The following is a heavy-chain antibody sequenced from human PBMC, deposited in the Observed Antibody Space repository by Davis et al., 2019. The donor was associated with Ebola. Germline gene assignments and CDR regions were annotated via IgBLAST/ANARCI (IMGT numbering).Heavy chain of an antibody. CDR2: IHHIGGT. V-gene: IGHV4-34*01. J-gene: IGHJ5*02. CDR3: ARKPARWENWFDP. Sequence: SETLSLTCAVYGGSFSGYYWTWIRQPPGMGLEWIGEIHHIGGTNYNPSLKSRVTMSVDTSKNQFSLRLSSVTAADTAVYFCARKPARWENWFDPWGQGALVTVSS. CDR1: GGSFSGYY. D-gene: IGHD2-2*01.